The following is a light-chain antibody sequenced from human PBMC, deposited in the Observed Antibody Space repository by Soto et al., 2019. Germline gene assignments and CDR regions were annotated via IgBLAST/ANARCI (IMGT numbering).Light chain of an antibody. Sequence: DLQMTQSPSSLSASVGDRVTITCQASQDIKNYLNWYQQKPGKAPNLLIYDASNLKTGVPSRFSGSGSGTHFTFTISSLQPEDIATYYCQHYDHLPPLSFDGGTKVEIK. CDR2: DAS. J-gene: IGKJ4*01. V-gene: IGKV1-33*01. CDR1: QDIKNY. CDR3: QHYDHLPPLS.